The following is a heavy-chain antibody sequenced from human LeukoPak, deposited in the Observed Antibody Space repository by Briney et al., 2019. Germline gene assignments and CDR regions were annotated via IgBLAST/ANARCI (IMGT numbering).Heavy chain of an antibody. CDR1: GYTFNSYD. CDR2: MNPNSGNT. J-gene: IGHJ4*02. CDR3: ARGSNIVGAGDY. D-gene: IGHD1-26*01. Sequence: ASVKVSCKASGYTFNSYDINWVRQATGQGLEWMGWMNPNSGNTNYAQNFQGRVTMTRNTSISTAYMELSSLRTDDTAVYYCARGSNIVGAGDYWGQGTLVTVSS. V-gene: IGHV1-8*01.